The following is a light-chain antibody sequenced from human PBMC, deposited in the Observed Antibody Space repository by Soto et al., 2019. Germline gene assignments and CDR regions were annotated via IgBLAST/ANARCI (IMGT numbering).Light chain of an antibody. CDR1: QSVSGN. J-gene: IGKJ2*01. V-gene: IGKV3-15*01. CDR3: QQYNNWPPNN. Sequence: EIVMTHSPATLSVSPGERATLSCRASQSVSGNLAWYQQKPGQAPRLLIYGASTRATGIPARFSGSGSGTEFTLIISSLQSEDFAIYYCQQYNNWPPNNFGQGTKLEIK. CDR2: GAS.